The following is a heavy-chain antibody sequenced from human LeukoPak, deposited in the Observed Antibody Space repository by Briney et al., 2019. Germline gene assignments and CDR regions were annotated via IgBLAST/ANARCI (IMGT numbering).Heavy chain of an antibody. CDR3: ARHSRSLSYLDDSGSPTIYGFDY. CDR2: IYPGDLDT. V-gene: IGHV5-51*01. Sequence: GESLRISCEGSGYTFSSYWIAWVRQMPGKGLEYMGIIYPGDLDTRYSPSFQGQVTISVDKSISTAYLQWNSLKASDTAIYYCARHSRSLSYLDDSGSPTIYGFDYWGQGTLVTVSS. J-gene: IGHJ4*02. D-gene: IGHD3-10*01. CDR1: GYTFSSYW.